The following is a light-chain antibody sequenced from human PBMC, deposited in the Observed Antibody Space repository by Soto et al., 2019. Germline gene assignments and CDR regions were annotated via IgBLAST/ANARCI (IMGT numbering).Light chain of an antibody. Sequence: DIVMTQTPLSSPVTLGQPASISCSSSQSLVHSDGSTYLSWLQQRPGQPPRLLLYKISNRFSGVPDRFSGSGAATDFTLKISRVEAEDVGIYYCVQATQFPQITFGQGTRLEIK. CDR1: QSLVHSDGSTY. V-gene: IGKV2-24*01. CDR2: KIS. J-gene: IGKJ5*01. CDR3: VQATQFPQIT.